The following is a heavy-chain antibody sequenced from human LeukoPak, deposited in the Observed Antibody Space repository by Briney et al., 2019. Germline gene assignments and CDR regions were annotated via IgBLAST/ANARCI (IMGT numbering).Heavy chain of an antibody. CDR3: ARDRDSSSSGYYYYYYMDV. J-gene: IGHJ6*03. Sequence: ASVKVSCKAPGYTFTSYGISWVRQAPGQGLEWMGWISAYNGNTNYAQKLQGRVTMTTDTSTSTAYMELRSLRSDDTAVYYCARDRDSSSSGYYYYYYMDVWGKGTTVAVSS. D-gene: IGHD6-6*01. CDR2: ISAYNGNT. CDR1: GYTFTSYG. V-gene: IGHV1-18*01.